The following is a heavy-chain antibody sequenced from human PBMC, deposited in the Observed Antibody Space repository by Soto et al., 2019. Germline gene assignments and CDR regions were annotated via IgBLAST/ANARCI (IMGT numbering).Heavy chain of an antibody. CDR2: INPNSGGT. CDR3: ARSLPPSDSSSWYLVYYYYGMDV. D-gene: IGHD6-13*01. V-gene: IGHV1-2*02. J-gene: IGHJ6*02. CDR1: GYTFTGYY. Sequence: ASVKVSCKASGYTFTGYYMHWVGQAPGQGLEWMGWINPNSGGTNYAQRFQGRVTMTRDTSISTAYMELSRLRSDDTAVYYRARSLPPSDSSSWYLVYYYYGMDVWGQGTTVTVS.